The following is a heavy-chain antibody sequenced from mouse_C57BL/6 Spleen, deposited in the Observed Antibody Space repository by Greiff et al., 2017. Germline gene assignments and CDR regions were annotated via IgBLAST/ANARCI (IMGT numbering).Heavy chain of an antibody. J-gene: IGHJ2*01. CDR3: TGAGYFPFDY. V-gene: IGHV1-15*01. D-gene: IGHD2-3*01. Sequence: QVQLQQSGAELVRPGASVTLSCKASGYTFTDYEMHWVKQTPVHGLEWIGAIDPETGGTAYNQKFKGKAILTADKSSSTAYMELRSLTSEDSAVYYCTGAGYFPFDYWGQGTTRTVSS. CDR1: GYTFTDYE. CDR2: IDPETGGT.